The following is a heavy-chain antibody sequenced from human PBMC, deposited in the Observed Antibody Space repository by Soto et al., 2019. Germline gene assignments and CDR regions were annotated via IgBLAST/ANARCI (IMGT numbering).Heavy chain of an antibody. Sequence: HPGGSLRLSCAASGFTFSSYAMSWVRQAPGKGLKWVSAISGSGGSTYYADTVKGRSTISRDNSKNTLYLQINSLRAEDTAVYYCANFGISSYMSAFGGVQFDPWGEGSLVTVSS. CDR1: GFTFSSYA. CDR3: ANFGISSYMSAFGGVQFDP. J-gene: IGHJ5*02. CDR2: ISGSGGST. D-gene: IGHD3-16*01. V-gene: IGHV3-23*01.